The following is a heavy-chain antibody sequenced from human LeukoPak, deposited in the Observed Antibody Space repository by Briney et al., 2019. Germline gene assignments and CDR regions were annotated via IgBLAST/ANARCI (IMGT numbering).Heavy chain of an antibody. J-gene: IGHJ4*02. V-gene: IGHV3-23*01. D-gene: IGHD4/OR15-4a*01. CDR1: GFTFSSYD. Sequence: GGSLRLSCAASGFTFSSYDMSWVRQAPGKGLEWVSVISGSGDSTYYAGSVKGRFTISRDNSKTTLFLQMNSLRAEDTAIYYCATYDYGADYFDYWGQGTLVTVST. CDR3: ATYDYGADYFDY. CDR2: ISGSGDST.